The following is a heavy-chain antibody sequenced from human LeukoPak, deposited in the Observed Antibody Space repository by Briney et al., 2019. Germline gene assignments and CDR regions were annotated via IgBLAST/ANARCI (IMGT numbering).Heavy chain of an antibody. V-gene: IGHV4-39*01. CDR1: DGSISSSRYY. Sequence: PSETLSLTCTVSDGSISSSRYYWDWIRQPPGKGLEWIGNIYYSGSTYYSPSLKSRVTISVDTSKNQFSLKLSSVTAADTAVYYCARHVQDTTLVPDAFDIWGQGTMVTVSS. CDR3: ARHVQDTTLVPDAFDI. J-gene: IGHJ3*02. D-gene: IGHD5-18*01. CDR2: IYYSGST.